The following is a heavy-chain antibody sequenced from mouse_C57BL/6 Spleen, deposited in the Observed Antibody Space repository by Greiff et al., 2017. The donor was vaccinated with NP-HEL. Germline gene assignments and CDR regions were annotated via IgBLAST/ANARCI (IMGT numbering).Heavy chain of an antibody. CDR1: GFTFSSYG. V-gene: IGHV5-6*01. CDR2: ISSGGSYT. J-gene: IGHJ2*01. Sequence: EVQLVESGGDLVKPGGSLKLSCAASGFTFSSYGMSWVRQTPDKRLEWVATISSGGSYTYYPDSVKGRFTISRDNAKNTLYLQMSSLKSEDTAMYYCARRGGNHGCFDYWGQGTTLTVSS. CDR3: ARRGGNHGCFDY. D-gene: IGHD2-1*01.